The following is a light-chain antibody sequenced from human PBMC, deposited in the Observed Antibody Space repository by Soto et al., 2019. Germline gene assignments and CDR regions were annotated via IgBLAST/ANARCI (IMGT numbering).Light chain of an antibody. CDR2: DTS. CDR3: QQRNNWHIT. Sequence: EIVLTQSPATLSLSPGERAPLSCRTSQTIRGLLNWYQQRPGQAPRLLIYDTSNRATDIPARFSGSGSGTDFILTISSLDPDDFGVYCCQQRNNWHITFGQGTRLDIK. J-gene: IGKJ5*01. V-gene: IGKV3-11*01. CDR1: QTIRGL.